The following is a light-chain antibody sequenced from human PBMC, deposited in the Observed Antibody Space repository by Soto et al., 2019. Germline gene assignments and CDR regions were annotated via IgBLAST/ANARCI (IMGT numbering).Light chain of an antibody. CDR2: EVY. J-gene: IGLJ7*01. CDR3: TSYTSSRTPV. Sequence: QSALTQPASVSGSPGQSITISCAGTSSDVGGYNFVSWYQHHPGKAPKLIIYEVYKRPSGVSNRFSASKSGNAASLTISGLQAEDEADYYCTSYTSSRTPVFGGGTQLTVL. V-gene: IGLV2-14*01. CDR1: SSDVGGYNF.